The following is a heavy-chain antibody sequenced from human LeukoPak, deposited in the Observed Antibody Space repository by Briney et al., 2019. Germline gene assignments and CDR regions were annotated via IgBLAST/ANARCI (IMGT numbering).Heavy chain of an antibody. Sequence: PGGSLRLSCAASGFTFSNYAMSWVRQAPGRGLEWVSAISGSGGITYYADSVKGPFTISRDNSKNTLYLQMKSLRAEDTAVYYCAKVPSYYYDSSGYYYIDYWGQGTLVTVSS. CDR3: AKVPSYYYDSSGYYYIDY. CDR1: GFTFSNYA. V-gene: IGHV3-23*01. D-gene: IGHD3-22*01. J-gene: IGHJ4*02. CDR2: ISGSGGIT.